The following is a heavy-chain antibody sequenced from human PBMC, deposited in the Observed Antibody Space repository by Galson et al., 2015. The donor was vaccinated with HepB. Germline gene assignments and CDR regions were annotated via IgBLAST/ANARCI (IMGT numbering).Heavy chain of an antibody. Sequence: SLRLSCAASGFTFSNAWMNWVRQAPGKGLEWVGRIKSKTDGGTTDYAAPVKGRFTISRDNAKNSLYLQMNSLRAEDTAVYYCARGWDYDYWGQGTLVTVSS. CDR1: GFTFSNAW. V-gene: IGHV3-15*07. J-gene: IGHJ4*02. D-gene: IGHD6-13*01. CDR3: ARGWDYDY. CDR2: IKSKTDGGTT.